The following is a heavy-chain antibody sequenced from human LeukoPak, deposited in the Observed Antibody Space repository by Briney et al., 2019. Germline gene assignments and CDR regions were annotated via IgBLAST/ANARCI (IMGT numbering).Heavy chain of an antibody. V-gene: IGHV3-21*01. CDR1: GFTFSSYS. CDR2: ISSSSSYI. D-gene: IGHD2-21*02. Sequence: PGGSLRLSCAAPGFTFSSYSMNWVRQAPGKGLEWVSSISSSSSYIYYADSVKGRFTISRDNAKNSLYLQMNSLRAEDTAVYYCAPVRGGDSPLDYWGQGTLVTVSS. CDR3: APVRGGDSPLDY. J-gene: IGHJ4*02.